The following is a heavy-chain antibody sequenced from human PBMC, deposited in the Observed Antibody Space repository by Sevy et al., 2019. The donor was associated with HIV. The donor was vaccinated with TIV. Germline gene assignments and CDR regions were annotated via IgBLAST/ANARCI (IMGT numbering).Heavy chain of an antibody. CDR3: XRPGEQWLRXFDX. J-gene: IGHJ4*02. D-gene: IGHD6-19*01. CDR2: IYHSGST. V-gene: IGHV4-34*01. Sequence: SETLSLTCAVYXGXFSXYYWSWIRXPXGKXLEXXXXXNXXGXGKIYHSGSTNYNPSLKSRVTISVDTSKNQFSLMLXXXPAADTAVYXCXRPGEQWLRXFDXWGQGTLVTVSS. CDR1: XGXFSXYY.